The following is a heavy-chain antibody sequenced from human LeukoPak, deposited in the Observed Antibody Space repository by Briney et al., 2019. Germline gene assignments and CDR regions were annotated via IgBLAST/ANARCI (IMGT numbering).Heavy chain of an antibody. V-gene: IGHV4-39*07. CDR3: ATIVVVVSSTPGDYVDV. CDR2: FYYSGNT. Sequence: ASETLSLTCTVSGASISSTSHYWGWVRQPPGRGLEWIGSFYYSGNTYYNPSLKSRVTISIDTSNNQFSLKVSSVTATDTAVYYCATIVVVVSSTPGDYVDVWGKGTTVTVSS. J-gene: IGHJ6*03. CDR1: GASISSTSHY. D-gene: IGHD2-15*01.